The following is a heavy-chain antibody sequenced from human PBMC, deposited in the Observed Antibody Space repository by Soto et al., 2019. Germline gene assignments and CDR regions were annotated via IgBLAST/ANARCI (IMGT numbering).Heavy chain of an antibody. CDR1: GGSISSGGYY. CDR3: ASRGYSYGFSLGMDV. Sequence: SETLSLTCTVSGGSISSGGYYWSWIRQHPGKGLEWIGYIYYSGSTYYNPSLKSRVTISVDTSKNQFSLKLSSVTAADTAVYHCASRGYSYGFSLGMDVWGQGTTVTVSS. J-gene: IGHJ6*02. V-gene: IGHV4-31*03. CDR2: IYYSGST. D-gene: IGHD5-18*01.